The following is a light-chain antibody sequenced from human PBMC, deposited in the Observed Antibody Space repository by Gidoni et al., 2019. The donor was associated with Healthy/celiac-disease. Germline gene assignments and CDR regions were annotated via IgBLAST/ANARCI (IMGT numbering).Light chain of an antibody. CDR3: QQYGSSSIT. V-gene: IGKV3-20*01. CDR1: QSVSSSY. J-gene: IGKJ5*01. Sequence: EIVLTQSTGTLSLSPGERATLPCRASQSVSSSYLAWYQQKPGQAPRLLIYGASSRATGIPDRFSGSGSGTDFTLTISRLEPEDFAVYYCQQYGSSSITFGQGTRVEIK. CDR2: GAS.